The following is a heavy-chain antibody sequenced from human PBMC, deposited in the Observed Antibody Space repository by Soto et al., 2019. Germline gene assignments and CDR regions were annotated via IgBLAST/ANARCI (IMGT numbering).Heavy chain of an antibody. J-gene: IGHJ4*02. CDR2: INTNGGTT. V-gene: IGHV3-64*01. CDR1: GFTFSNYA. CDR3: AREGGYDFGGFYFVY. D-gene: IGHD5-12*01. Sequence: EVQLVESGGGLVQPGGSLRLSCAASGFTFSNYAMHWVRQAPGKGLEYVSAINTNGGTTYYASSVKGRFTISRDNSKNILYLQMVILRAEDMAVYYCAREGGYDFGGFYFVYWGQGTLVTVSS.